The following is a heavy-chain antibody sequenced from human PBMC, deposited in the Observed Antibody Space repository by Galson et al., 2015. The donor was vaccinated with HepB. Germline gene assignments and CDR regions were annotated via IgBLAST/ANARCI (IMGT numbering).Heavy chain of an antibody. CDR2: INAANGNT. CDR3: ASLEKGLLPGDY. Sequence: SVKVSCKASGYTFTSYAMHWVRQAPGQRLEWMGWINAANGNTKYSQKFQGRVTITRDTSTSTAYMELRSLRSDDTAVYYCASLEKGLLPGDYWGQGTLVTVSS. V-gene: IGHV1-3*01. CDR1: GYTFTSYA. J-gene: IGHJ4*02. D-gene: IGHD1-14*01.